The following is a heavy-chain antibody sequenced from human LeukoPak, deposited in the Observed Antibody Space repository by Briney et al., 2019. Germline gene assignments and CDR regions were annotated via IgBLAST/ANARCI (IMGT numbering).Heavy chain of an antibody. CDR2: ISAYNGNT. Sequence: ASVKVSCKASGYTFTSHGISWVRQAPGQGLEWMGWISAYNGNTNYAQKLQGRVTMTTDTSTSTAYMELRSLRSDDTAVYYCARFGYSSSWLHFDYWGQGTLVTVSS. CDR3: ARFGYSSSWLHFDY. D-gene: IGHD6-13*01. V-gene: IGHV1-18*01. J-gene: IGHJ4*02. CDR1: GYTFTSHG.